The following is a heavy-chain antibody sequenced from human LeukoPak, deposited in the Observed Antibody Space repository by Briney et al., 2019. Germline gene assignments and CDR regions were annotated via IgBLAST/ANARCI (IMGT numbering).Heavy chain of an antibody. Sequence: SVNVSCKASGGTFSSYAISWVRQAPGQGLEWMGRIIPILGIANYAQTFQGRVTITADTSTRTAYMELRSLRFDDTAVYYCARDGGMAYYDFWSGYYTAADYWGQGTLVTVSS. V-gene: IGHV1-69*04. CDR3: ARDGGMAYYDFWSGYYTAADY. CDR2: IIPILGIA. CDR1: GGTFSSYA. D-gene: IGHD3-3*01. J-gene: IGHJ4*02.